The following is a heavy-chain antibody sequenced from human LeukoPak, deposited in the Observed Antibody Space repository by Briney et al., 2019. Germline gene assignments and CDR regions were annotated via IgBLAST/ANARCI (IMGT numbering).Heavy chain of an antibody. D-gene: IGHD6-19*01. J-gene: IGHJ4*02. CDR2: IKKDGSQT. V-gene: IGHV3-7*02. Sequence: GGSLRLSSAASGFTFFTYWMIWVRQAPGKGLEWVANIKKDGSQTYYVDSVKGRFTISRDNAKNLLYLQMNSLRAEDTAVYFCAGGTGWIFDHWGQGTLVTVSS. CDR1: GFTFFTYW. CDR3: AGGTGWIFDH.